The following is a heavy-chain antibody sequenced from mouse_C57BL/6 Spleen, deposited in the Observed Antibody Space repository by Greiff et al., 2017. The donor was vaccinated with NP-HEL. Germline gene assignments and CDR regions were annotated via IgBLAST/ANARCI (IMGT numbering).Heavy chain of an antibody. D-gene: IGHD3-2*02. CDR2: INPSSGYT. V-gene: IGHV1-7*01. CDR3: AKDSSGFPAWFAY. CDR1: GYTFTSYW. Sequence: QVQLKQSGAELAKPGASVKLSCTASGYTFTSYWMHWVQQRPGQGLEWIGYINPSSGYTKYNQKFKDKATLTADKSSSTAYMQLSSLTYEDSAVYYCAKDSSGFPAWFAYWGQGTLVTVSA. J-gene: IGHJ3*01.